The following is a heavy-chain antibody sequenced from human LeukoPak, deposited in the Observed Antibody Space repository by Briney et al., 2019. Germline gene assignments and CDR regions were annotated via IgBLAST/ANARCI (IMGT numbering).Heavy chain of an antibody. D-gene: IGHD5-18*01. V-gene: IGHV4-59*01. J-gene: IGHJ4*01. CDR1: GGSISSYY. CDR3: ARSRYSYGTSDY. Sequence: SEALSLTCIVSGGSISSYYWSWIRQPPEKGLEWIGYIYYSGSTNYNPSLKGRVTISVDTSKNQFSLRLNSVTAADTAVYYCARSRYSYGTSDYWGHGTLVTVSS. CDR2: IYYSGST.